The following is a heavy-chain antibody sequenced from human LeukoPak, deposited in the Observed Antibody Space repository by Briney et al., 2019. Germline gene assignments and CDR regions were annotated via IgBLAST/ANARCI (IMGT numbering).Heavy chain of an antibody. CDR2: ISSSSSYI. CDR3: ARNSMVRGVIYYYMDV. D-gene: IGHD3-10*01. CDR1: GFTFSGYS. V-gene: IGHV3-21*01. J-gene: IGHJ6*03. Sequence: SGGSLRLSCAASGFTFSGYSMNWVRQAPGKGLEWVSTISSSSSYIYHADSVKGRLTISRDNAKNSLYLQMNSLRAEDTAVYYCARNSMVRGVIYYYMDVWGKGTTVTVSS.